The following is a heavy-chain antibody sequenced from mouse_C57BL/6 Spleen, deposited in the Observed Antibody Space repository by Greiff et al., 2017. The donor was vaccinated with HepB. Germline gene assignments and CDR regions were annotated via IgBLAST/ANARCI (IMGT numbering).Heavy chain of an antibody. CDR3: TTRAQATTTWFAY. CDR2: IDPENGDT. V-gene: IGHV14-4*01. CDR1: GFNIKDDY. D-gene: IGHD3-2*02. Sequence: EVQLQQSGAELVRPGASVKLSCTASGFNIKDDYMHWVKQRPEQGLEWIGWIDPENGDTEYASKFQGKATITADTSSNTAYLQLSSLTSEDTAVYYCTTRAQATTTWFAYWGQGTLVTVSA. J-gene: IGHJ3*01.